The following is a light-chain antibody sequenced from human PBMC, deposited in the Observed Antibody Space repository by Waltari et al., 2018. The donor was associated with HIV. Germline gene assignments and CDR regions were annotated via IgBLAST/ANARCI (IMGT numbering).Light chain of an antibody. CDR3: IQGTHWPPT. Sequence: DVVLTQSPLSLSVTVGQPASLYCRSSQSLVHSDGNTFLNWFHQRPGQSPRRLIYKVFNRDSGVPDRFSGSGSGTDFTLVISRVEADDVGVYYCIQGTHWPPTFGQGTRVEIK. CDR2: KVF. CDR1: QSLVHSDGNTF. J-gene: IGKJ1*01. V-gene: IGKV2-30*02.